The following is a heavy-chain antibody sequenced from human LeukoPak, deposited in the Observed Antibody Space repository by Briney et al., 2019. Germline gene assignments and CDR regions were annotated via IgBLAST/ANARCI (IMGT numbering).Heavy chain of an antibody. CDR3: TTEMYGDYDLNF. D-gene: IGHD4-17*01. CDR2: IKSKTAGGTT. Sequence: GGTLRLSCAASGFTFSDAWMNWVREGPGKGLERGGRIKSKTAGGTTDFAAPVKDRFTMSRDDTKKTRYLQMNSLKTEDTAVYYCTTEMYGDYDLNFWSQGTLVTVSS. J-gene: IGHJ4*02. V-gene: IGHV3-15*01. CDR1: GFTFSDAW.